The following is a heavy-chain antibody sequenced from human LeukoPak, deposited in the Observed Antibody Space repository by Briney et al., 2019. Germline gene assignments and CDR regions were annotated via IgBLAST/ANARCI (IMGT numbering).Heavy chain of an antibody. CDR2: ISYDGSNK. D-gene: IGHD3-16*01. CDR1: GFTFSSYG. Sequence: GGSLRLSCAASGFTFSSYGMHWVRQAPGRGLEWVAVISYDGSNKYYADSVKGRFTISRDNSKNTLYLQMNSLRAEDTAVYYCAKLITEHASDIWGQGTMVTVSS. J-gene: IGHJ3*02. CDR3: AKLITEHASDI. V-gene: IGHV3-30*18.